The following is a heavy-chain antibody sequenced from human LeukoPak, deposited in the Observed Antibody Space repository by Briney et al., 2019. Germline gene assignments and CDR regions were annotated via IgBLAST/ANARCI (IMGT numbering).Heavy chain of an antibody. D-gene: IGHD5-18*01. J-gene: IGHJ4*02. CDR1: GYAFTSYY. Sequence: ASVKVSCKASGYAFTSYYLHWVRQAPGQGLEWMGIINPSGGSTTYAQKFQGRVTMTRDTSTSTVYMELSSLRSEGTAVYYCARDIRGERGYDFGPGAEGFDYWGQGTPVTVSS. V-gene: IGHV1-46*01. CDR2: INPSGGST. CDR3: ARDIRGERGYDFGPGAEGFDY.